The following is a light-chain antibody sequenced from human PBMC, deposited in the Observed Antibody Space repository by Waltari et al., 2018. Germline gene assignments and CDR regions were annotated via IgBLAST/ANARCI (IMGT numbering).Light chain of an antibody. CDR1: QSVSSN. V-gene: IGKV3-15*01. Sequence: EIVMTQSPATLSVSPGERATLSCRASQSVSSNLAWYQQKPGQAPRLRIYGASTRATGNPARFSGSGSGTEFTLTISSLQSEDFAVYYCHHYNNWPQTFGQGTKVEIK. CDR2: GAS. CDR3: HHYNNWPQT. J-gene: IGKJ1*01.